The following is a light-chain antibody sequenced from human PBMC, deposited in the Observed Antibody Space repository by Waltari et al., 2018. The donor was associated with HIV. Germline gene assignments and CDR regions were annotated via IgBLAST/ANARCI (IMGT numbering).Light chain of an antibody. J-gene: IGLJ3*02. CDR1: ALPKQY. V-gene: IGLV3-25*03. CDR2: KDT. CDR3: QSADSGTWV. Sequence: SSELTQPPSVSVSPGQTARITCSGDALPKQYAYWYQQKPGQAPVLGIYKDTERPSGIPERFSGSSSGTTVTLTISGVQAEDEADYYCQSADSGTWVFGGGTKLTVL.